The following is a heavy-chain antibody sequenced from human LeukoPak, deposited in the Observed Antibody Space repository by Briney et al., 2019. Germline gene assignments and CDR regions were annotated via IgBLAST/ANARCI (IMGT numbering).Heavy chain of an antibody. CDR2: INSDGSST. CDR1: GLTFSSYW. J-gene: IGHJ4*02. CDR3: ATGGAQHYDY. V-gene: IGHV3-74*01. Sequence: PGRSLRLSCAASGLTFSSYWMHWVRQAPGKGLVWVSRINSDGSSTIYVDSVKGRFTISRDNAKNTVVLQMNSLTAEDTAVYFCATGGAQHYDYWGQGTVVTVSS. D-gene: IGHD3-16*01.